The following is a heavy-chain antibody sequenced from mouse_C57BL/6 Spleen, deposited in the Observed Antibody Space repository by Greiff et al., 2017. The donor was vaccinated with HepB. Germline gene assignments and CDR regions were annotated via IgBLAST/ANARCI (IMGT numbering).Heavy chain of an antibody. Sequence: QVQLKESGPELVKPGASVKISCKASGYSFTSYYIHWVKQRPGQGLEWIGWIYPGSGNTKYNEKFKGKATLTADTSSSTAYMQRSSLTSEDSAVYYCARTGDSSGRYYYAMDYWGQGTSVTVSS. V-gene: IGHV1-66*01. J-gene: IGHJ4*01. CDR3: ARTGDSSGRYYYAMDY. CDR2: IYPGSGNT. CDR1: GYSFTSYY. D-gene: IGHD3-2*02.